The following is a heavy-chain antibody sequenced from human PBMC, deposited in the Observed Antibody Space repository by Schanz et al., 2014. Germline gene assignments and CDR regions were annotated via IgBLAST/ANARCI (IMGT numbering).Heavy chain of an antibody. CDR1: GFTFSNYG. J-gene: IGHJ4*02. V-gene: IGHV3-30*18. Sequence: QVKLVESGGGVVQPGRSLRLSCEASGFTFSNYGMHWVRQAPGKGLEWVAVIFYDGSNKYYADSVKGRFTISRDNSKNTLYEQMNSLRAEDTAVYYCAKSMYSTSWAFDFWGQGAQVTVSS. CDR3: AKSMYSTSWAFDF. CDR2: IFYDGSNK. D-gene: IGHD2-2*01.